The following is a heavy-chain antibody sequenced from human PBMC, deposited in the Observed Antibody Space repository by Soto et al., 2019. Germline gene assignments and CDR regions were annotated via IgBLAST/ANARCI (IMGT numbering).Heavy chain of an antibody. V-gene: IGHV1-3*01. CDR2: INAGNGNT. J-gene: IGHJ6*02. CDR1: GYTFTTYS. Sequence: ASVKVSCKASGYTFTTYSIAWVRQAPGQGLEWMGWINAGNGNTKYSQKFQGRVTITRDTSASTAYMELSSLRSEDTAVYYCARGYCSGGSCYRDSYYYGMDVWGQGTTVTVSS. D-gene: IGHD2-15*01. CDR3: ARGYCSGGSCYRDSYYYGMDV.